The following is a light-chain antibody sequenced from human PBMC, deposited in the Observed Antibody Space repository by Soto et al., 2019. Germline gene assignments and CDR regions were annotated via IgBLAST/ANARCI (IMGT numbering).Light chain of an antibody. J-gene: IGKJ4*01. CDR3: QHYNSYST. CDR2: KAS. V-gene: IGKV1-5*03. Sequence: DIQMTQSPSTLSASVGDRVTITCRASQSISSWLAWYQQKPGKAPKLLIYKASSLESGVPSRFSGSGAGTEFTLTISSLHPDDFADYYCQHYNSYSTFGGGTKVEIK. CDR1: QSISSW.